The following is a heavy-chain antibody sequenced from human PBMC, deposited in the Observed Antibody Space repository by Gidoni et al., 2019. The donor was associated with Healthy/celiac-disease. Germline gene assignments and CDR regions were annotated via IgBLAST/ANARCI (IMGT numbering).Heavy chain of an antibody. Sequence: EVQLVESGGGLVQPGGSLKLSCAASGFTFSGSAMHWVRQASGKGLEGVGRIRSKANSYATAYAASVKGRFTISRDDSKNTAYLQMNSLKTEDTAVYYCTRHVANGAVEQLAPGYYYGMDVWGQGTTVTVSS. D-gene: IGHD6-6*01. CDR2: IRSKANSYAT. CDR3: TRHVANGAVEQLAPGYYYGMDV. J-gene: IGHJ6*02. CDR1: GFTFSGSA. V-gene: IGHV3-73*02.